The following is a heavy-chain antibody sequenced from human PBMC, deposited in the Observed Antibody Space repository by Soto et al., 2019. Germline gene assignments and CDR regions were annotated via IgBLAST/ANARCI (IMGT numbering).Heavy chain of an antibody. J-gene: IGHJ6*02. V-gene: IGHV4-59*08. CDR1: GGSISSYY. CDR2: IYYSGST. Sequence: SETLSLTCTVSGGSISSYYWSWIRQPPGKGLEWIGYIYYSGSTNYNPSLKSRVTISVDTSKNQFSLKLSSVTAADTAVYYCARRVDSSGYYHKMSYYYYYGMDVWGQGTTVTVSS. CDR3: ARRVDSSGYYHKMSYYYYYGMDV. D-gene: IGHD3-22*01.